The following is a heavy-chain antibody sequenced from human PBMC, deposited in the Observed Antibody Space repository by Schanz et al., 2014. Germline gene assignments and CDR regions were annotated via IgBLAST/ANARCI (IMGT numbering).Heavy chain of an antibody. V-gene: IGHV4-4*02. CDR3: AGRPVRARSGGLDS. D-gene: IGHD6-19*01. J-gene: IGHJ4*02. CDR1: GGSISSNNW. CDR2: IYQSGKT. Sequence: QVQLQESGPGLVKPSGTLSLTCTVSGGSISSNNWWTWVRQPPGKGLEWIGEIYQSGKTTYDPSLKSRLTVSMDKSGNQSSLRLTSVTAADTAVYFCAGRPVRARSGGLDSWGQGTLVTVSS.